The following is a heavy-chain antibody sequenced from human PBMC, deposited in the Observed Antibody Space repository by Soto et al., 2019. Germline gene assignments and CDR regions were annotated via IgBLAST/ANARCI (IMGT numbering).Heavy chain of an antibody. D-gene: IGHD5-12*01. Sequence: GASVKVSCKVSGYTLTELSMHWVRQALGKGLEWMGGFDPEDGETIYAQKFHGRVTMTEDTSTDTAYMELSSLRSEDTAVYYCATAGWLQVDYWGQGTLVTVSS. J-gene: IGHJ4*02. CDR3: ATAGWLQVDY. CDR1: GYTLTELS. V-gene: IGHV1-24*01. CDR2: FDPEDGET.